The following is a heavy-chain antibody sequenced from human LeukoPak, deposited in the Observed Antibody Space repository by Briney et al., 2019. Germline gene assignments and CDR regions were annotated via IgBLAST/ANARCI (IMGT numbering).Heavy chain of an antibody. Sequence: ASVKVSCKASGFTFTDYYMHWVRQAPGQGPEWMGWINPNSGDTTYEQKFQGRVTMTSDTSTSTAYMELYSLRSDDTAVYYCARPPGRDGYNRYDYWGQGTLVTVSS. CDR3: ARPPGRDGYNRYDY. V-gene: IGHV1-2*02. D-gene: IGHD5-24*01. CDR1: GFTFTDYY. J-gene: IGHJ4*02. CDR2: INPNSGDT.